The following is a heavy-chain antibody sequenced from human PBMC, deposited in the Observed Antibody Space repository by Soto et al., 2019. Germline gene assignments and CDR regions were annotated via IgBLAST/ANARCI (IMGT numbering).Heavy chain of an antibody. J-gene: IGHJ1*01. CDR1: GFTFSDYY. CDR3: ARGFSRYIWGSYRLEYFQH. Sequence: GGSLRLSCAASGFTFSDYYMSWIRQAPGKGLEWVSYISSSGSTIYYADSVKGRFTISRDNAKNSLYLQMNSLRAEDTAVYYCARGFSRYIWGSYRLEYFQHWGQGTLVTVSS. V-gene: IGHV3-11*01. D-gene: IGHD3-16*02. CDR2: ISSSGSTI.